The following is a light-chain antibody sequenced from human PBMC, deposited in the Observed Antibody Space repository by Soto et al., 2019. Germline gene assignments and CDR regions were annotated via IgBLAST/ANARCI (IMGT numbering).Light chain of an antibody. CDR1: HDISTY. J-gene: IGKJ5*01. Sequence: DIQMTQSPSTLSGSVGDRVAITCRASHDISTYLAWYQQKPGKAPKLMIYEASTLQSGVPSRLSGSGSGTEFTLTISGLLPEDFATYHCQQLNTLPFTFGQGTRLEIK. CDR3: QQLNTLPFT. V-gene: IGKV1-9*01. CDR2: EAS.